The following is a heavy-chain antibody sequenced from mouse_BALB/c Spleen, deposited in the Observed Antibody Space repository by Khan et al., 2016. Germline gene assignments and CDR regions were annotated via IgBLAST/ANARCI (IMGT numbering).Heavy chain of an antibody. CDR1: GYTFTSYT. V-gene: IGHV1-4*01. J-gene: IGHJ2*01. CDR2: INPSSDYN. Sequence: QVQLQQSGAELARPGASVKMSCKASGYTFTSYTMHWVKQRPGQGLEWIGFINPSSDYNHYNQKFKDKATLTADKSSSTAYMQLSSLTSEDSAVXYCARSSRMGSNYLFAYWGQGTTLTVSS. D-gene: IGHD2-5*01. CDR3: ARSSRMGSNYLFAY.